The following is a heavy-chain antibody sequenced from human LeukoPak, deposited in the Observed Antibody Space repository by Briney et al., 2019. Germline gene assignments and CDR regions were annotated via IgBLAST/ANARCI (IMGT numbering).Heavy chain of an antibody. V-gene: IGHV1-69*05. Sequence: GASVKVSCKASGGTFSSYAISWVRQAPGQGLEWMERIIPIFGTANYAQKFQGRVTITTDESTSTAYMELSSLRSEDTAVYYCARDGEMGATRYWGQGTLVTVSS. J-gene: IGHJ4*02. D-gene: IGHD1-26*01. CDR3: ARDGEMGATRY. CDR2: IIPIFGTA. CDR1: GGTFSSYA.